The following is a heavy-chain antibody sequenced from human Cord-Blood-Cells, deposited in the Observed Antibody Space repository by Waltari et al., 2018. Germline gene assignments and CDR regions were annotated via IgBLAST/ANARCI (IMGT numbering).Heavy chain of an antibody. Sequence: EVQLVESGGGLVKPGGSLRLSCAASGFTFSNAWMSWVRQAPGKGLEWVGRIKSKTDGGTTDYAAPVKGRFTISRDDSKNTLYLKMNSLKTEDTAVYYCTTSYGDYDAFDIWGQGTMVTVSS. CDR1: GFTFSNAW. J-gene: IGHJ3*02. V-gene: IGHV3-15*01. D-gene: IGHD4-17*01. CDR2: IKSKTDGGTT. CDR3: TTSYGDYDAFDI.